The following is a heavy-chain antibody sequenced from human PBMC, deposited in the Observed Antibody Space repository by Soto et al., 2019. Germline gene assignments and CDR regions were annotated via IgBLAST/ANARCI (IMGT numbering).Heavy chain of an antibody. CDR3: ARGDVLEWLLGLDY. Sequence: GGSLRLSCAASGFTFSSYAMHWVRQAPGKGLEWVAVISHDGSNKYYADSVKGRFTISRDNSKNTLYLQMNSLRAEDTAVYYCARGDVLEWLLGLDYWGQGTLVTVSS. CDR2: ISHDGSNK. CDR1: GFTFSSYA. V-gene: IGHV3-30-3*01. J-gene: IGHJ4*02. D-gene: IGHD3-3*01.